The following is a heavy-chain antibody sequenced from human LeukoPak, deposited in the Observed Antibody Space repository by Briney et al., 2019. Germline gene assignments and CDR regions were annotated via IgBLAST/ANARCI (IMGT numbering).Heavy chain of an antibody. CDR1: EFTFSSYA. D-gene: IGHD2-2*01. Sequence: PGGSLRLSCAASEFTFSSYAMHWVRQAPGKGLEWVAVMSYDGSNKYYADSVKGRFTISRDNSKNTLYLQMNSLRAEDTAVYYCARDRGVVPAAIFDYWGQGTLVTVSS. J-gene: IGHJ4*02. CDR2: MSYDGSNK. V-gene: IGHV3-30-3*01. CDR3: ARDRGVVPAAIFDY.